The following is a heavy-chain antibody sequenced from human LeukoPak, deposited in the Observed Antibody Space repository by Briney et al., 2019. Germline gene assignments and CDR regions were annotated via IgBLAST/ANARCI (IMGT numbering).Heavy chain of an antibody. Sequence: PGESLKISCKGSGYSFTTYYISWVRQMPGKGLEWMGRIDPSDSYTNYSPSFQGHVTISADKSISTAYLQWSSLKASDTAMYYCARITDPADYYQGMDVWGQGTTVTVSS. CDR2: IDPSDSYT. CDR3: ARITDPADYYQGMDV. CDR1: GYSFTTYY. J-gene: IGHJ6*02. D-gene: IGHD3-16*01. V-gene: IGHV5-10-1*01.